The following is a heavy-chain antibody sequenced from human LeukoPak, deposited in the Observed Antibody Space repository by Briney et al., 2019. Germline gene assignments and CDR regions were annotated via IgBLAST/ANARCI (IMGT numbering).Heavy chain of an antibody. CDR1: GFTFSSYW. Sequence: GGSLRLSCAVSGFTFSSYWMSWVRQAPGKGLEWVANIKEDGSEKYYVDSVKGRFTISRDNAKNSLYVQMNSLRAEDTAVYYCARDIAVADGLDYWGQGTLVTVSS. V-gene: IGHV3-7*01. CDR3: ARDIAVADGLDY. CDR2: IKEDGSEK. D-gene: IGHD6-19*01. J-gene: IGHJ4*02.